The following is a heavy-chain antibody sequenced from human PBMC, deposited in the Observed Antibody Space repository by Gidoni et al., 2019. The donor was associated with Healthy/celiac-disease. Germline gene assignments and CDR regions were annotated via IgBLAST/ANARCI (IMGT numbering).Heavy chain of an antibody. J-gene: IGHJ4*02. V-gene: IGHV3-30*18. CDR1: GFTFSSYG. D-gene: IGHD2-15*01. Sequence: QVQLVESGGGVVQPGRSLRLSCAASGFTFSSYGMPWVRQAPGKGLEWVAVISYDGSNKYYADSVKGRFTISRDNSKNTLYLQMNSLRAEDTAVYYCAKASSYCSGGSCYSLFSGTLDYWGQGTLVTVSS. CDR3: AKASSYCSGGSCYSLFSGTLDY. CDR2: ISYDGSNK.